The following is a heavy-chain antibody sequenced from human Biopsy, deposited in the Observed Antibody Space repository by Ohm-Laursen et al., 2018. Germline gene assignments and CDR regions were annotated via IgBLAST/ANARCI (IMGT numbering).Heavy chain of an antibody. D-gene: IGHD4-11*01. Sequence: SETLSFTCTVSGGSISSDYWSWIRQTPGKGLEWIGYIYYSGSTNYNPSLKSRVTISVDTSENQFSLMLSSVTAADTAVYYCARSNGYGDYRFDDWGQGTLVTVAS. J-gene: IGHJ4*02. CDR3: ARSNGYGDYRFDD. CDR1: GGSISSDY. CDR2: IYYSGST. V-gene: IGHV4-59*01.